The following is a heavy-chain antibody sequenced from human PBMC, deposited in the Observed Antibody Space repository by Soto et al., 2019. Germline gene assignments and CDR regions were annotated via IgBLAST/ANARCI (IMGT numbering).Heavy chain of an antibody. CDR2: ISAYNGNT. CDR3: ARSEERVGYSSGPDDY. V-gene: IGHV1-18*04. J-gene: IGHJ4*02. D-gene: IGHD6-19*01. CDR1: GYTFTSYG. Sequence: ASVKVSCKASGYTFTSYGISWVRQAPGQGLEWMGWISAYNGNTNYAQKLQGRVTMTTDTSTSTAYMELRSLRSADTAVYYCARSEERVGYSSGPDDYWGQGTLVTVSS.